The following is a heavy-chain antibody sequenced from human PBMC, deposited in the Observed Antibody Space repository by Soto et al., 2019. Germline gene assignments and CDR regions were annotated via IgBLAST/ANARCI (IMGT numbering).Heavy chain of an antibody. J-gene: IGHJ4*02. V-gene: IGHV3-30*18. CDR2: ISYDGSNK. CDR3: AKLRFLEWLSPIDY. CDR1: GFTFSSYG. Sequence: PGGSLRLSCAASGFTFSSYGMHWVRQAPGKGLEWVAVISYDGSNKYYADSVKGRFTISRDNSKNTLYLQMNSLRAEDTAVYYCAKLRFLEWLSPIDYWGQGTLVTVSS. D-gene: IGHD3-3*01.